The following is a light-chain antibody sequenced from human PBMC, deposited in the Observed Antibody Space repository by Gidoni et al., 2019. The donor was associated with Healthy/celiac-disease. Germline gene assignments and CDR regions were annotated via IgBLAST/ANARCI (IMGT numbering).Light chain of an antibody. Sequence: DIQMTQSPSSLSASVGDRVTITCRASQSISSYLNWYQQKPGKAPKLLIYAASSLQSGVPSKFSGSGSGTDFTLTISSLQPEEFATYYCQQSYSTPPLTFGGXTKVEIK. CDR2: AAS. CDR3: QQSYSTPPLT. V-gene: IGKV1-39*01. CDR1: QSISSY. J-gene: IGKJ4*01.